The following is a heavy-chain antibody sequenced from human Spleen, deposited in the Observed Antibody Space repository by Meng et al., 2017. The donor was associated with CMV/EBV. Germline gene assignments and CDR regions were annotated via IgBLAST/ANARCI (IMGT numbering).Heavy chain of an antibody. D-gene: IGHD3-16*01. V-gene: IGHV3-73*01. CDR3: ARHVSGGPRY. CDR1: GFIFSGSS. CDR2: IRNKTNNYAT. Sequence: GGSLRLSCAASGFIFSGSSIHWVRQASGKGLEWVDRIRNKTNNYATGYAASVKGRFTVSRDDSKNMAYLQMSSLKTEDTALYYCARHVSGGPRYWGQGALVTVSS. J-gene: IGHJ4*02.